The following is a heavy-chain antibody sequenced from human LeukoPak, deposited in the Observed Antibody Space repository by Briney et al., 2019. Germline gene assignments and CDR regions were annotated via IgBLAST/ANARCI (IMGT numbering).Heavy chain of an antibody. J-gene: IGHJ4*02. CDR1: GFTFSSYA. D-gene: IGHD3-22*01. CDR2: ISGSGGST. CDR3: AKTYYYDSSGYSFDY. V-gene: IGHV3-23*01. Sequence: GGSLRLSCAASGFTFSSYAKSWVRQAPGKGLEWVSAISGSGGSTYYADSVKGRFTISRDNSKTTLYLQMNSLRAEDTAVYYCAKTYYYDSSGYSFDYWGQGTLVTVSS.